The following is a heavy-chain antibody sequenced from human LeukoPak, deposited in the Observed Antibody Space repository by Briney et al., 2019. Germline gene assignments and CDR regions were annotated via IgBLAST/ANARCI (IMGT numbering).Heavy chain of an antibody. J-gene: IGHJ5*02. CDR3: ARDQGGERWFDP. CDR1: GFNFGSYA. CDR2: ISSGSSFI. V-gene: IGHV3-21*01. D-gene: IGHD3-16*01. Sequence: GGSLRLSCAASGFNFGSYAMNLVRQAPGKGLEWVSSISSGSSFIYYADSVKGRFTISRDNAKNSLYLQMNSLRAEDTAIYYCARDQGGERWFDPWGRGTLVTVSS.